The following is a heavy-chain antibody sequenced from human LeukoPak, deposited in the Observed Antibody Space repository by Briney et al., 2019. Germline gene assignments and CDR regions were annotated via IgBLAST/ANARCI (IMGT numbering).Heavy chain of an antibody. CDR2: ISGSGGST. CDR1: GFTFSSYA. CDR3: AKRRGYCSGGSCFPTSYYFDY. D-gene: IGHD2-15*01. V-gene: IGHV3-23*01. Sequence: GGSLRLSCAASGFTFSSYAMSWVRQAPGKGLEWVSAISGSGGSTYYADSVKGRFTISRDNPKNTLYLQMNSLRAEDMAVYYCAKRRGYCSGGSCFPTSYYFDYWGQGTLVTVSS. J-gene: IGHJ4*02.